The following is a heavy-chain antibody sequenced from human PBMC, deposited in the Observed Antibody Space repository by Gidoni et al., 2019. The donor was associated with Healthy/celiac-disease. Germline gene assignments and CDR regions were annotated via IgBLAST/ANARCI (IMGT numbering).Heavy chain of an antibody. Sequence: SSYGMHWVRQAPGKGLEWVAVISYDGSNKYYADSVKGRFTISRDNSKNTLYLQMNSLRAEDTAVYYCAKDLATMRYGAFDICGQGTMVTVSS. CDR1: SSYG. V-gene: IGHV3-30*18. CDR3: AKDLATMRYGAFDI. J-gene: IGHJ3*02. CDR2: ISYDGSNK. D-gene: IGHD2-2*01.